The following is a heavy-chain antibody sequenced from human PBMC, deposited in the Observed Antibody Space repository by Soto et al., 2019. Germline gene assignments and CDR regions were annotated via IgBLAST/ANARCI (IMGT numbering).Heavy chain of an antibody. V-gene: IGHV3-53*04. CDR1: GFTFSSNY. Sequence: GGSLRLSCAASGFTFSSNYMSWVRQAPGKGLEWVSVIYSGGSTYYADSVKGRFTISRHNSKNTLYLQMNSLRAEDTAVYYCARDSLVGNAGDYYYYYGMDVWGQGTTVTVSS. J-gene: IGHJ6*02. D-gene: IGHD2-2*01. CDR2: IYSGGST. CDR3: ARDSLVGNAGDYYYYYGMDV.